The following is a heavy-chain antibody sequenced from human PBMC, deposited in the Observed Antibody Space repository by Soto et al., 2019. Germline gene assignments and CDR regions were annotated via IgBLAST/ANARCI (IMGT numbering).Heavy chain of an antibody. D-gene: IGHD2-15*01. Sequence: SETLSLTCTVSGGSISSYYWSWIRQPPGKGLEWIGYIYYSGSTNYNPSLKSRVTISVDTSKNQFSLNLSSVSAADTAVYYCGRWWPAGDGSRLFDWFDPWGQGTLGTVSS. CDR2: IYYSGST. CDR3: GRWWPAGDGSRLFDWFDP. J-gene: IGHJ5*02. V-gene: IGHV4-59*01. CDR1: GGSISSYY.